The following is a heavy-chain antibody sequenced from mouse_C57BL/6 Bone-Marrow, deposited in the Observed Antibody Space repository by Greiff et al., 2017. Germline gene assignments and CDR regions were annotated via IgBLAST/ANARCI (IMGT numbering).Heavy chain of an antibody. J-gene: IGHJ3*01. D-gene: IGHD2-4*01. CDR1: GFNIKDDY. Sequence: EVQLQQSGAELVRPGASVKLSCTASGFNIKDDYMHWVKQRPEQGLEWIGWIDPENGDTEYASKFQGKATITTDTSSNTAYLQLISLTSEDTAVYYYAYDYDVSWFAYWGQGTLVTVSA. CDR3: AYDYDVSWFAY. CDR2: IDPENGDT. V-gene: IGHV14-4*01.